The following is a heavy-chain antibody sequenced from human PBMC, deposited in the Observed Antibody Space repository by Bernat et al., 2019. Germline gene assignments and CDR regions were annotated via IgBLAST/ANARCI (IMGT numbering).Heavy chain of an antibody. CDR3: AREGPWPERSAFDI. Sequence: QVQLQESGPGLVKPSETLSLTCTVSGCSVSSGSYYWSWIRQPPGKGLEWIAYIYYSGSISYNPSLKSRVTISIDTSKNQFSLKLSSVTAADTAVYYCAREGPWPERSAFDIWDQGTMVTVSS. V-gene: IGHV4-61*01. CDR1: GCSVSSGSYY. CDR2: IYYSGSI. J-gene: IGHJ3*02.